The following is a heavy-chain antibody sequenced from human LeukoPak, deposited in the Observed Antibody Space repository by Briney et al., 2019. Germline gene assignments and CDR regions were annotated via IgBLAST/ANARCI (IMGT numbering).Heavy chain of an antibody. Sequence: ASVKVSCKASGYTFSSYYVHWVRQAPGQGLEWMGMIIPSDGFTSYAQKFQGRVTMTRDMSTSTVYMELSSLRSDDTAVYYCARVSPNTVTTLQYFDYWGQGTLVTVSS. CDR2: IIPSDGFT. V-gene: IGHV1-46*01. CDR1: GYTFSSYY. CDR3: ARVSPNTVTTLQYFDY. J-gene: IGHJ4*02. D-gene: IGHD4-17*01.